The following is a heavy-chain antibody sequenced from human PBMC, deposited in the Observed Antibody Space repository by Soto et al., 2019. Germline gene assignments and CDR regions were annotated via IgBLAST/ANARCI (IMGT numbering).Heavy chain of an antibody. CDR1: GYTFTGYF. J-gene: IGHJ5*02. Sequence: ASVKVSCKASGYTFTGYFMHWVRQAPGQGLEWMGWINPNSGATKYAQKFQGRATLSRDTSIRTAYTELSGLRSDDTAVYYCARGGGTILAPLPWGQGTLVTVSS. CDR2: INPNSGAT. CDR3: ARGGGTILAPLP. V-gene: IGHV1-2*02. D-gene: IGHD3-3*01.